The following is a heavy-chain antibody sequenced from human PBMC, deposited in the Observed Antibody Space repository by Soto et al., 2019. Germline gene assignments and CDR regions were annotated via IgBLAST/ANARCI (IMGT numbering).Heavy chain of an antibody. V-gene: IGHV3-30*03. Sequence: QVQLVESGGGVVQPGRSLRLSCAASGFTFSSYGMHWVRQAPGKGLEWVAVISYDGSNKYYADSVKGRFTISRDNSKNTLYLQRNSLRAEDTAGYYCTDSSSWSYYGMDVGGQGTTVTVSS. D-gene: IGHD6-13*01. CDR2: ISYDGSNK. J-gene: IGHJ6*02. CDR3: TDSSSWSYYGMDV. CDR1: GFTFSSYG.